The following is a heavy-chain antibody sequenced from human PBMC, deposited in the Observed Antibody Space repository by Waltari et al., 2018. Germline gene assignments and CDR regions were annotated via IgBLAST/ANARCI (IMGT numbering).Heavy chain of an antibody. Sequence: QVQLQQWGEGLFKPSETLSLAWGVSTGSFSPYYWIWFRQPPGKRLEWIGEINHSGYTNYTPSFRGRVTISADTSKNQVSLELNSVTAADTAVYYCARGTDYGGNYGFFWGQGTLVTVSA. V-gene: IGHV4-34*01. CDR3: ARGTDYGGNYGFF. CDR1: TGSFSPYY. D-gene: IGHD4-17*01. J-gene: IGHJ4*02. CDR2: INHSGYT.